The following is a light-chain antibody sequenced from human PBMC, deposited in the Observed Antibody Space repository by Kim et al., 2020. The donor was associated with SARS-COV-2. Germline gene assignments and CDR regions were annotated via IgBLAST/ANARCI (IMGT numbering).Light chain of an antibody. Sequence: LAPGERATLCCRASQSVTSNYLAWYQQKPGQAPRVLIYGASNRATGIPDRFSGSGSGTDFTLTISRLEPEDFAVYYCQQSATSRTFGQGTKVDIK. J-gene: IGKJ1*01. CDR2: GAS. CDR3: QQSATSRT. CDR1: QSVTSNY. V-gene: IGKV3-20*01.